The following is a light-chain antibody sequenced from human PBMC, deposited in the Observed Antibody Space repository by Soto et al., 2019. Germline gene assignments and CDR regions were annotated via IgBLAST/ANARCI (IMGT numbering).Light chain of an antibody. CDR2: DNN. J-gene: IGLJ3*02. CDR3: GTWDSSLSAGV. CDR1: SSNIGHNY. Sequence: QSVLTQPPSVSAAPGQKVTISCSGSSSNIGHNYVSWYQQLPGTAPKLLIYDNNERPSGIPVRFSGSKSGTSATLGITGLQTGDEADYYCGTWDSSLSAGVFGGGTKLTVL. V-gene: IGLV1-51*01.